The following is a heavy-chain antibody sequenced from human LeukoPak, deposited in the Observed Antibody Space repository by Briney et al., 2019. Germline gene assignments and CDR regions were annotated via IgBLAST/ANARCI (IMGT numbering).Heavy chain of an antibody. D-gene: IGHD1-26*01. CDR2: IWFDGNNK. V-gene: IGHV3-33*01. J-gene: IGHJ5*02. CDR1: GFTFSSYG. Sequence: PGRSLRLSCAASGFTFSSYGMHWVRQAPGKGLEWVAVIWFDGNNKYYADSVKGRSTISRDNSRNMLYLQMNSLRAEDTAVYYCAREKSLATPRWFDPWGQGALVTVSS. CDR3: AREKSLATPRWFDP.